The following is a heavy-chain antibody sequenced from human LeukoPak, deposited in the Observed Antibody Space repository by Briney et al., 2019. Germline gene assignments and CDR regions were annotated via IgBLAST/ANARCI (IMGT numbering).Heavy chain of an antibody. D-gene: IGHD4-17*01. V-gene: IGHV3-48*02. CDR2: ISSSSSTI. J-gene: IGHJ4*02. Sequence: GGSLRLSYAASGFTFSSYSMNWVRQAPGKGLEWVSYISSSSSTIYYADSVKGRFTIPRDNAKNSLYLQMNSLRDEDTAVYYCAFVPWTTVTTIDYWGQGTLVTVSS. CDR1: GFTFSSYS. CDR3: AFVPWTTVTTIDY.